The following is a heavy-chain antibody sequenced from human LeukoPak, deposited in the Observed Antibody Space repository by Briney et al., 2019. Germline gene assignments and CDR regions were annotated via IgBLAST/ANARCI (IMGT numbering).Heavy chain of an antibody. CDR3: AKSSLNRFDY. D-gene: IGHD2-2*01. V-gene: IGHV3-23*01. Sequence: GSGGSTYYADSVKGRFTISRDDSKKTLYLQMNSLRAEDTAVYYCAKSSLNRFDYWGQGILVTVSS. CDR2: GSGGST. J-gene: IGHJ4*02.